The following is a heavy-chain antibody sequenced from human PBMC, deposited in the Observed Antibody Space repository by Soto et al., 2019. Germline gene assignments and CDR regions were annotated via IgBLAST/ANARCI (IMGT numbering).Heavy chain of an antibody. D-gene: IGHD3-10*01. J-gene: IGHJ6*02. CDR3: ATEGGSGAYYYYYGMDV. CDR2: FDPEDGET. V-gene: IGHV1-24*01. Sequence: SAKVSCKVSGYTLTELSMNWVRQAPGKGLEWMGGFDPEDGETIYAQKFQGRVTMTEDTSTDTAYMELSSLRSEDTAVYYCATEGGSGAYYYYYGMDVWGQGTKVTVSS. CDR1: GYTLTELS.